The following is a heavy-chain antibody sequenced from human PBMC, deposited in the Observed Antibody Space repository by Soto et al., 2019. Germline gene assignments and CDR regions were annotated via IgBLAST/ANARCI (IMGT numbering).Heavy chain of an antibody. Sequence: PGGSLRLSCAASGFIFSSYAMHWVRQAPGKGLEWVAVIYDGSNKYLADSVKGRFTISRDNSKNTLYLQMNSLRADDTAVYYCARGFSSTIAACFDYWGQGTLVTVSS. D-gene: IGHD6-6*01. CDR3: ARGFSSTIAACFDY. CDR2: IYDGSNK. V-gene: IGHV3-30*17. CDR1: GFIFSSYA. J-gene: IGHJ4*02.